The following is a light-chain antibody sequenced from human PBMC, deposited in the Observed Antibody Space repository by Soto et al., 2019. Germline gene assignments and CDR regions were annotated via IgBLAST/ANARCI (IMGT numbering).Light chain of an antibody. CDR3: GTWDSSLSAYV. Sequence: QSVLTQPPSVSAAPGQKVTIPCSGSSSNIGNNYVSWYQQLPGTAPKLLIYDNNKRPSGIPDRFSDSKSGTSATLAITGLQTGDEADYYCGTWDSSLSAYVFGTGTKVTVL. CDR2: DNN. V-gene: IGLV1-51*01. J-gene: IGLJ1*01. CDR1: SSNIGNNY.